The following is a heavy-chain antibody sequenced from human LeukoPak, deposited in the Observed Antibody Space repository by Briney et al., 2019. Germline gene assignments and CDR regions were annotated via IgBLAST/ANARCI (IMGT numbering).Heavy chain of an antibody. Sequence: SETLSLTCAVSGYSISSGYYWGWIRQPPGKGLEWIGSIYHSGSTYYNPSLKSRGTISVDTSKNQFSLKLSSVTAADTAVYYCARDPSYSSGWYDYWGQGTLVTVSS. V-gene: IGHV4-38-2*02. CDR1: GYSISSGYY. D-gene: IGHD6-19*01. J-gene: IGHJ4*02. CDR3: ARDPSYSSGWYDY. CDR2: IYHSGST.